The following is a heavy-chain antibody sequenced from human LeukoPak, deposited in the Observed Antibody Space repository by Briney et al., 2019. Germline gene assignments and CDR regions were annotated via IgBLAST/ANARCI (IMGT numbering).Heavy chain of an antibody. CDR2: IYTSGST. V-gene: IGHV4-61*02. CDR1: GGSISSGSYY. CDR3: ARDYGSGSGFDY. Sequence: SETLSLTCTVSGGSISSGSYYWSWIRQPAVKGLEWIGRIYTSGSTNYNPSLKIRVTISVDTSKNQFSLKLSSVTAADTAVYYCARDYGSGSGFDYWGQGTLVTVSS. D-gene: IGHD3-10*01. J-gene: IGHJ4*02.